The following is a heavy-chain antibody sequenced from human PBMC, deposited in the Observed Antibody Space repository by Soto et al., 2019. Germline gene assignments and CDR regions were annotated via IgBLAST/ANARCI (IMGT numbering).Heavy chain of an antibody. Sequence: PGGSLRLSCAASGFTFGDYGVSWVRQAPGKGLEWISGINWNGGSTGYADSAKGRFSISRDNAKNSLYLQMNSLRAEDTAFYYCARRSDTSEFDYWGQGTLVTVSS. D-gene: IGHD3-22*01. V-gene: IGHV3-20*04. CDR1: GFTFGDYG. CDR3: ARRSDTSEFDY. J-gene: IGHJ4*02. CDR2: INWNGGST.